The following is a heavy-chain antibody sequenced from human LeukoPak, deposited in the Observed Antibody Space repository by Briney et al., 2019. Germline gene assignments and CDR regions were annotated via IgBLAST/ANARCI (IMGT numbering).Heavy chain of an antibody. D-gene: IGHD5-12*01. CDR1: GGSIRSYY. V-gene: IGHV4-59*01. J-gene: IGHJ1*01. Sequence: SETLSLTCTVSGGSIRSYYWSWIRQPPGKGLEWIGYIFHTGSTKNNPSLKSRVTISIDTSKNQFSLQVNSVTAADTAIYYCASSSGYDSAVYFPHWGQGTLVSVSS. CDR3: ASSSGYDSAVYFPH. CDR2: IFHTGST.